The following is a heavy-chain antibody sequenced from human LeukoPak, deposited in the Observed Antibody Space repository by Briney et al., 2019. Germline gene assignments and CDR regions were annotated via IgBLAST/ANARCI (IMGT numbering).Heavy chain of an antibody. CDR1: GGSISSSAYY. V-gene: IGHV4-39*07. J-gene: IGHJ4*02. CDR3: AREGEGYDFWSGYWFDY. CDR2: IYYSGRT. Sequence: SETLSLTCTVSGGSISSSAYYWGWIRQPPGKGLEWIASIYYSGRTYYNPSLQSRVTMSVDTSKNQFSLKLSSVTAADTAVYYCAREGEGYDFWSGYWFDYWGQGTLVTVSS. D-gene: IGHD3-3*01.